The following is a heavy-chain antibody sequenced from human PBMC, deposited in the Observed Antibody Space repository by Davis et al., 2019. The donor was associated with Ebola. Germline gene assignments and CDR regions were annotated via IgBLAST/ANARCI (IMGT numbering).Heavy chain of an antibody. CDR2: ISYDGSNK. V-gene: IGHV3-30-3*01. CDR3: AKERYALTGCIDY. Sequence: GESLKISCAASGFTFSSYAMHWVRQAPGKGLEWVAVISYDGSNKYYADSVKGRFTISRDNSKNTLYLQMNSLRAEDTAVYYCAKERYALTGCIDYWGQGTLVTVSS. D-gene: IGHD3-9*01. CDR1: GFTFSSYA. J-gene: IGHJ4*02.